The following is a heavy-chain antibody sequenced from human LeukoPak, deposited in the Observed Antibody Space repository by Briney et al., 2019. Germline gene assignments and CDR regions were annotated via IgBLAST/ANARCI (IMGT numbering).Heavy chain of an antibody. CDR2: ISSSSSYI. CDR3: ARSRGQWELLQINNWFDP. J-gene: IGHJ5*02. CDR1: GFTFSSYS. D-gene: IGHD1-26*01. Sequence: QPGGSLRLSCAASGFTFSSYSMNWVRQAPGKGVEWVSSISSSSSYIYYADSVKGRFTISRDNAKNSLYLQMNCLRAEDTAVYYCARSRGQWELLQINNWFDPWGQGTLVTVSS. V-gene: IGHV3-21*01.